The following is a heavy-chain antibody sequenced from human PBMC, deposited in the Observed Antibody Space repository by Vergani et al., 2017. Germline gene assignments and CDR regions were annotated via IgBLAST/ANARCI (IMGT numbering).Heavy chain of an antibody. Sequence: QVQLVQSGAEVKKPGSSVKVSCKASGGTFSSYTISWVRQAPGQGLEWMGRIIPILGIANYAQKFQGRVTITADKSTSTAYMELSSLRSDDTAVYYCARDFRTVEPWYFDLWGRGTLVTVSS. CDR2: IIPILGIA. CDR3: ARDFRTVEPWYFDL. J-gene: IGHJ2*01. V-gene: IGHV1-69*08. CDR1: GGTFSSYT. D-gene: IGHD5-24*01.